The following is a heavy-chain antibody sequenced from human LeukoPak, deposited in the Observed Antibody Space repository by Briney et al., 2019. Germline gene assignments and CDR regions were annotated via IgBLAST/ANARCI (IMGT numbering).Heavy chain of an antibody. J-gene: IGHJ4*02. D-gene: IGHD3-3*01. V-gene: IGHV5-51*01. CDR2: MYPGDSDI. CDR3: ARLMGYDFWSGPLDY. CDR1: GYSFPNYW. Sequence: GESLKISCKGSGYSFPNYWIGWVRQMPGKGLEWMGIMYPGDSDIRYSPSFQGQVTISADKSINTAYLQWSSLKTSDTAMYYCARLMGYDFWSGPLDYWGQGTLVTVSS.